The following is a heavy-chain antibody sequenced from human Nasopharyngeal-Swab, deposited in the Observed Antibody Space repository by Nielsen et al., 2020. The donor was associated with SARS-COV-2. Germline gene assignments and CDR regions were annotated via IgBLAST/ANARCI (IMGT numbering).Heavy chain of an antibody. CDR1: GYTFTSYG. Sequence: ASVKVSCKASGYTFTSYGISWVRQAPGQGLEWMGWINAGNGNTKYSQKFQGRVTITRDTSASTAYMELSSLRSEDTAVYYCARYSWPDYWGQGTLVTVSS. J-gene: IGHJ4*02. V-gene: IGHV1-18*04. CDR3: ARYSWPDY. CDR2: INAGNGNT. D-gene: IGHD5-18*01.